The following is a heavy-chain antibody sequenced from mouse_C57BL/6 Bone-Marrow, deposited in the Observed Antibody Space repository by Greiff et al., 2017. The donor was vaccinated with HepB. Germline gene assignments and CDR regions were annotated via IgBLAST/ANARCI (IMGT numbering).Heavy chain of an antibody. Sequence: EVKLVESEGGLVQPGSSMKLSCTASGFTFSDYYMAWVRQVPEKGLEWVANINYDGSSTYYLDSLKSRFIISRDNAKNILYLQMSSLKSEDTATYYCARERTGRVFDYWGQGTTLTVSS. D-gene: IGHD4-1*01. V-gene: IGHV5-16*01. CDR1: GFTFSDYY. J-gene: IGHJ2*01. CDR2: INYDGSST. CDR3: ARERTGRVFDY.